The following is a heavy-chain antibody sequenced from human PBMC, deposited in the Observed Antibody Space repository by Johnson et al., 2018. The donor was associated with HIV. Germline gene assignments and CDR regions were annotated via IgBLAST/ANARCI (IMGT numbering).Heavy chain of an antibody. Sequence: VQLVESGGGLVQPGGSLRLSCAASGFTFSSYAMSWVRQAPGKGLEWVSAISGSGGSTYYADSVKGRFTISRDNSKNTLYLQMNSLRAEDTAVYYCAKDPSPNYNFWSGYPRSDAFDIWGQGTMVTVSS. CDR3: AKDPSPNYNFWSGYPRSDAFDI. D-gene: IGHD3-3*01. CDR1: GFTFSSYA. CDR2: ISGSGGST. J-gene: IGHJ3*02. V-gene: IGHV3-23*04.